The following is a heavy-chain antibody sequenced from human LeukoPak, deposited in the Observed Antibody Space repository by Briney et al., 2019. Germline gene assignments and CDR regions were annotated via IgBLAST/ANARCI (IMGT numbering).Heavy chain of an antibody. V-gene: IGHV1-46*01. CDR2: INPSGADT. J-gene: IGHJ4*02. CDR3: ARDEETYYYDSSNHFHPYY. CDR1: GYTFTSYF. D-gene: IGHD3-22*01. Sequence: ASVKVSCKASGYTFTSYFLYWVRQAPGQGLEWMGVINPSGADTVYAQNFQSRITMTRDMSTSTVYLELSSLRSEDTAVYYCARDEETYYYDSSNHFHPYYWGQGTRVTVSS.